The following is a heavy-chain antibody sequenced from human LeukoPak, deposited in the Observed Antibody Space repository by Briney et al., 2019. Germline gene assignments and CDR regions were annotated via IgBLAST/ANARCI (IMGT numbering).Heavy chain of an antibody. Sequence: HPGGSLRLSCAASGFTFDDYAMHWVRQAPGKGLEWVSAISGSGGSTYYADSVKGRFTISRDNSKNTLYLQMNSLRAEDTAVYYCAKDRLEYSSSPPQIDYWGQGTLVTVSS. V-gene: IGHV3-23*01. CDR2: ISGSGGST. J-gene: IGHJ4*02. D-gene: IGHD6-6*01. CDR1: GFTFDDYA. CDR3: AKDRLEYSSSPPQIDY.